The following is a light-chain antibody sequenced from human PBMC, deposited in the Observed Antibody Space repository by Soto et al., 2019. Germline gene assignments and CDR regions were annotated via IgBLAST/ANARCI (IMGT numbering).Light chain of an antibody. Sequence: ASQSVSRYLAWYQQKPGQAPRLLIYDASYRATGIPARFSGSGSGTDFTLTITRLEPEDSAVYFCQQYTGPPTTFGQGTRLEIK. J-gene: IGKJ5*01. V-gene: IGKV3-11*01. CDR2: DAS. CDR1: QSVSRY. CDR3: QQYTGPPTT.